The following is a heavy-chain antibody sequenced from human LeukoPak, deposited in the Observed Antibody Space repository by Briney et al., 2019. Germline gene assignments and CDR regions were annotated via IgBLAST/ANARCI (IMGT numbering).Heavy chain of an antibody. CDR1: GGSISSYY. CDR2: IYTSGST. J-gene: IGHJ4*02. Sequence: SETLSLTCTVSGGSISSYYWSWIRQPAGKGLEWIGRIYTSGSTNYNPSLKSRVTMSVDTSKNQFSLKLSSVTAADTAVYYCARHGTYGSGTLFDYWGQGTLVTVSS. V-gene: IGHV4-4*07. CDR3: ARHGTYGSGTLFDY. D-gene: IGHD3-10*01.